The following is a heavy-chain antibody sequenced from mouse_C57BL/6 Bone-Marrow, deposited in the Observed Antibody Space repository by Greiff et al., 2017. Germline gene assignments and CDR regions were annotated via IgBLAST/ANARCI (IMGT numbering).Heavy chain of an antibody. CDR3: ARLFAY. CDR1: GYTFTSYG. V-gene: IGHV1-81*01. Sequence: VKLVESGAELARPGASVKLSCTASGYTFTSYGISWVKQRTGQGLEWIGEIYPRSGNTYYNEKFKGKDTLTADKSSSTAYMELRSLTSEDSAVYFCARLFAYWGQGTLVTVSA. CDR2: IYPRSGNT. J-gene: IGHJ3*01.